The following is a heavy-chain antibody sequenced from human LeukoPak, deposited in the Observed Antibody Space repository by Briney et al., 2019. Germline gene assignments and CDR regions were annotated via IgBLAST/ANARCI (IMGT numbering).Heavy chain of an antibody. CDR1: GFTFSTYS. CDR3: ARYYYESSGHFDY. D-gene: IGHD3-22*01. Sequence: GGSLRLSCVASGFTFSTYSMNWVRQAPGKGLEWVSYISSGSSTIYYADSVKGRFTISRDNAKNSLYLQMSSLRAEDTAVYYCARYYYESSGHFDYWGQGTLVTVSS. V-gene: IGHV3-48*01. CDR2: ISSGSSTI. J-gene: IGHJ4*02.